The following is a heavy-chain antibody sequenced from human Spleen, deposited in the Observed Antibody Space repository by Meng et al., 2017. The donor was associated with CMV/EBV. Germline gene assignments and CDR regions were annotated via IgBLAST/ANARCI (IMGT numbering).Heavy chain of an antibody. Sequence: TFSSYAISWVRQAPGQGLEWMGGIIPIFGTANYAQKFQGRVTITTDEATSTAYMELSSLRSEDTAVYYCARALHYDFWSGYSYYFDYWGQGTLVTVSS. D-gene: IGHD3-3*01. CDR3: ARALHYDFWSGYSYYFDY. V-gene: IGHV1-69*05. CDR1: TFSSYA. CDR2: IIPIFGTA. J-gene: IGHJ4*02.